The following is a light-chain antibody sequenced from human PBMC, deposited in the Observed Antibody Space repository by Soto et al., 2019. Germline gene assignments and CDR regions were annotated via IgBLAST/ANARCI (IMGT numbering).Light chain of an antibody. CDR2: DAS. Sequence: AIQLTQSPSSLSAYVGDSVSITCRASQGIRSAVAWYQQKPGRPPKLLIYDASSLEVGVPSRFSGSRSGTDCILTVSSLQPEDFATYYCQQFDDYPFTFGPGTKVDIK. CDR1: QGIRSA. CDR3: QQFDDYPFT. J-gene: IGKJ3*01. V-gene: IGKV1D-13*01.